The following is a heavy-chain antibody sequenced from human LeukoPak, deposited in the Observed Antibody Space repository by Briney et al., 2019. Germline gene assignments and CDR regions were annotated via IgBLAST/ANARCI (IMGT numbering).Heavy chain of an antibody. CDR2: IYYSGST. Sequence: SQTLSLTCTVSGGSISSGGYYWSWIRQHPGKGLEWIGYIYYSGSTYYNPSLKSRVTISVDTSKNQFSLKLSSVTAADTAVYYCVRGRTESKFYDYVWGSSKAFDIWGQGTMVTVSS. V-gene: IGHV4-31*03. CDR1: GGSISSGGYY. J-gene: IGHJ3*02. D-gene: IGHD3-16*01. CDR3: VRGRTESKFYDYVWGSSKAFDI.